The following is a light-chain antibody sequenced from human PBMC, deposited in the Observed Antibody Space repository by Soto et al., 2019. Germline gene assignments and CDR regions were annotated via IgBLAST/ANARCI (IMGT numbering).Light chain of an antibody. CDR2: DVS. V-gene: IGLV2-11*01. Sequence: QSALTQPRSVSGSPGQSVTISCTGTSSDVGVYNYVSWYQQYPGKAPKIMIYDVSKRPSGVPGRFSGSKSDNTASLTISGLQAEDEADYYCCSYAGSYTFVFGIGTKVTVL. CDR3: CSYAGSYTFV. CDR1: SSDVGVYNY. J-gene: IGLJ1*01.